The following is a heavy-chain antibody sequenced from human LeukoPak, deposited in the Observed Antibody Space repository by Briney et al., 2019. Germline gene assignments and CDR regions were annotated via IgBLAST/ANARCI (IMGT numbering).Heavy chain of an antibody. V-gene: IGHV4-61*08. Sequence: SETLSLTCAVSGGSISSGGYSWSWIRQPPGKGLEWIGYIHDSGSTSYNPSLKSRVTISADTSKNQVSLKLSSVTAADTAVYYCASGVAAAGTGLAYWGQGTLVTVSS. CDR3: ASGVAAAGTGLAY. J-gene: IGHJ4*02. CDR1: GGSISSGGYS. CDR2: IHDSGST. D-gene: IGHD6-13*01.